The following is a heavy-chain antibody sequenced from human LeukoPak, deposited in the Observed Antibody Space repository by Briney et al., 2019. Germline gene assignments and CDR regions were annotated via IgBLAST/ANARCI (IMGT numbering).Heavy chain of an antibody. CDR1: GYTFTNYA. J-gene: IGHJ5*02. V-gene: IGHV1-18*01. Sequence: ASVKVSCKASGYTFTNYAISWVRRAPGQGLEWVGWISAYNGNTNYAQKLQGRVTMTTDTSTSTAYMELRSLRSDDTAVYYCARRNWNDWFDPWGQGTLVTVSS. D-gene: IGHD1-1*01. CDR3: ARRNWNDWFDP. CDR2: ISAYNGNT.